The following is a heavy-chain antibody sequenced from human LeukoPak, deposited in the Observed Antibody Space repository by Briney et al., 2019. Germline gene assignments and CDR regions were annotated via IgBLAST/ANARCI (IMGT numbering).Heavy chain of an antibody. CDR1: GGSISSYY. CDR2: IYYSGST. D-gene: IGHD3-3*01. CDR3: ARDHPFWSDYYGAYYYMDV. J-gene: IGHJ6*03. V-gene: IGHV4-59*01. Sequence: SETLSLTCTVSGGSISSYYWSWIRQPPGKGLEWIGYIYYSGSTNYNPSPKGRVTISVDTSKNQFSLKLSSVTAADTAVYYCARDHPFWSDYYGAYYYMDVWGKGTTVTVSS.